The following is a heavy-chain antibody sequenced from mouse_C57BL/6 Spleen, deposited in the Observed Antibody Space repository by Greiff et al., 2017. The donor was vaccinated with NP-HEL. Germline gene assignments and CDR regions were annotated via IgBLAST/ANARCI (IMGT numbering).Heavy chain of an antibody. CDR3: ARTAQATNYFDY. D-gene: IGHD3-2*02. CDR1: GFSLTSYG. Sequence: QVQLQQSGPGLVQPSQSLSITCTVSGFSLTSYGVHWVRQSPGKGLEWLGVIWSGGSTDYNAAFISSLSISKDTSKSQVFFKMTRLQADDTAIYYCARTAQATNYFDYWGQGTTLTVSS. V-gene: IGHV2-2*01. CDR2: IWSGGST. J-gene: IGHJ2*01.